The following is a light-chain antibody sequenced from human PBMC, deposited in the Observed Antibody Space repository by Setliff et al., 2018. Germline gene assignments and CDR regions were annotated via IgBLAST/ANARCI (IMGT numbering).Light chain of an antibody. J-gene: IGLJ2*01. Sequence: QSALTQPPSVSGAPGQRVTISCDGSSSNIGSNYVYWYQHLPGTAPTLLIYNNDRWPSGVPGRFFGSKSGTSASLAISGLRSEDEADYFCAARDDILSSLVFGGGTKVTVL. V-gene: IGLV1-47*01. CDR3: AARDDILSSLV. CDR2: NND. CDR1: SSNIGSNY.